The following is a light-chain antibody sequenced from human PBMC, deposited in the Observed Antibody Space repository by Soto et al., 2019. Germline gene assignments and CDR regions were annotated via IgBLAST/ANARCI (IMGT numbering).Light chain of an antibody. CDR3: QQFKNWPLP. CDR1: QSVSSN. J-gene: IGKJ4*01. V-gene: IGKV3-15*01. Sequence: ERVMTQSPATLSVSPGERATLSCRASQSVSSNLAWYQQKPGQAPRLLIYGASTRATGIPARFSGSGSGTEFTLTITSLQSEDFEVYYCQQFKNWPLPFGGGTRVNIK. CDR2: GAS.